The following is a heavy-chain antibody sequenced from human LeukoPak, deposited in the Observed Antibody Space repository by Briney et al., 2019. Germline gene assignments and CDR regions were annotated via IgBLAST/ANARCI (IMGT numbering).Heavy chain of an antibody. J-gene: IGHJ4*02. CDR3: ARQDIVVVVAATPLDY. D-gene: IGHD2-15*01. V-gene: IGHV3-30*03. CDR1: GFTFSSYG. CDR2: ISYDGSNK. Sequence: GRSLRLSCAASGFTFSSYGMHWVRQAPGKGLEWVAVISYDGSNKYYADSVKGRFTISRDNSKNTLYLQMNSLRAEDTAVYYCARQDIVVVVAATPLDYWGQGTLVTVSS.